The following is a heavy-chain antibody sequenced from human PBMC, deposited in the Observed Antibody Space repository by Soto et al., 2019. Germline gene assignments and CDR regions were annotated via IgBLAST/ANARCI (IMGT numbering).Heavy chain of an antibody. J-gene: IGHJ4*02. CDR3: SGSIWGEPDY. V-gene: IGHV3-73*01. Sequence: GGSLRLCCAASGFTFSGSAMHWVRQASGKGLEWVGRIRSKANSYATAYAASVKGRFTISRDDSKNTAYLQMNSLKTEDTAVYYCSGSIWGEPDYWGQGTLVTVSS. CDR1: GFTFSGSA. D-gene: IGHD3-16*01. CDR2: IRSKANSYAT.